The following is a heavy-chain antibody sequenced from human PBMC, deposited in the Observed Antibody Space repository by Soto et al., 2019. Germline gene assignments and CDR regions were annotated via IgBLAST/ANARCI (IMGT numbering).Heavy chain of an antibody. J-gene: IGHJ3*02. D-gene: IGHD3-3*01. Sequence: QLHLVQSGAVVKKPGASVTVSCSASGYPVTAYYMHWVRQAPGRGLGWMGGINPATGAANYTQTFQGRVTRTRGTCTGTVFLELGGLTSWDAAVFYRGRGVGVGVAGSAAFDMWGQGTLVTVSS. CDR3: GRGVGVGVAGSAAFDM. V-gene: IGHV1-2*02. CDR1: GYPVTAYY. CDR2: INPATGAA.